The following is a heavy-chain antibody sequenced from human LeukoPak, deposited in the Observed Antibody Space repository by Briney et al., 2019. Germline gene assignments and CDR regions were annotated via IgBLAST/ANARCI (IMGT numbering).Heavy chain of an antibody. Sequence: GESLQISFQVSGATFTSYWIGWVGQLPGKGLEWMGIIYPGESDTRHSPSLQGQVNISADKSISTAYLQWSSLQASDSAMYYCARHRHPRGIMGGTTIHPGGRGTLVSVS. V-gene: IGHV5-51*01. CDR3: ARHRHPRGIMGGTTIHP. CDR2: IYPGESDT. D-gene: IGHD1-26*01. J-gene: IGHJ5*02. CDR1: GATFTSYW.